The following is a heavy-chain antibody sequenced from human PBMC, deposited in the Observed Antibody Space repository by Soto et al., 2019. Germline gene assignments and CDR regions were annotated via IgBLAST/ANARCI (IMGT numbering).Heavy chain of an antibody. Sequence: PGGSLRLSCSASGFTFRGYAMHWVRQAPGKGLEYVSAISSNGGSTYYADSVKGRFTISRDNSKNTLYLQMSSLRAEDTDVYYYVKAMYSSSSSFYWGQGTLVTVSS. CDR2: ISSNGGST. D-gene: IGHD6-6*01. J-gene: IGHJ4*02. V-gene: IGHV3-64D*06. CDR1: GFTFRGYA. CDR3: VKAMYSSSSSFY.